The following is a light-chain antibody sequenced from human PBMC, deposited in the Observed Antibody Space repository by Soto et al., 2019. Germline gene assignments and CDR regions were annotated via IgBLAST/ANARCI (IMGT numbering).Light chain of an antibody. CDR3: QKYNSALLT. CDR2: AAS. Sequence: IRMTQSPSSLSASVGDRVTITCRARQGISNFLAWYQQKSGKVPKLLIYAASTLRSGVPSRFSGSGSGTDFTLTINSLQPGDVATYYCQKYNSALLTFGGGTKVEIK. CDR1: QGISNF. J-gene: IGKJ4*01. V-gene: IGKV1-27*01.